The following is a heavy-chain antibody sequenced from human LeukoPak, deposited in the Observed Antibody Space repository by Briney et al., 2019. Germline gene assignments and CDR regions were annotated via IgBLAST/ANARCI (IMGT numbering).Heavy chain of an antibody. D-gene: IGHD3-9*01. CDR1: GGSISSSNW. J-gene: IGHJ6*04. CDR2: IYHSGGT. V-gene: IGHV4-4*02. CDR3: ARTYYDILTGYFYGMDV. Sequence: PSGTLSLTCAVSGGSISSSNWWSWVRQPPGKGLEWIGEIYHSGGTNYNPSLKSRVTISVDKSKNQFSLKLSSVTAADTAVYYCARTYYDILTGYFYGMDVWGKGTTVTVSS.